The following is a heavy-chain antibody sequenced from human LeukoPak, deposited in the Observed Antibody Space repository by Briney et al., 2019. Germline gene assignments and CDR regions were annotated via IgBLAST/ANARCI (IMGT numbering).Heavy chain of an antibody. Sequence: GGSLRLSCAASGFTFDDYGMSWVRQAPGKGLEWASGINWNGGSTGYADSVRGRFTISRDNAKNSLYLQMNSLRAEDTAFYYCARDQTPFYWYFDLWGRGTLVTVSS. CDR1: GFTFDDYG. CDR3: ARDQTPFYWYFDL. V-gene: IGHV3-20*04. CDR2: INWNGGST. J-gene: IGHJ2*01.